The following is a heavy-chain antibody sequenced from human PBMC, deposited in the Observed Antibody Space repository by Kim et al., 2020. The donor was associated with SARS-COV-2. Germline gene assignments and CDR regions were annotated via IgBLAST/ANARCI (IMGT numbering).Heavy chain of an antibody. CDR3: AKDRGGAAAGRPPYYYYGMDV. CDR2: ISWNSGSI. CDR1: GFTFDDYA. D-gene: IGHD6-13*01. Sequence: GGSLRLSCAASGFTFDDYAMHWVRQAPGKGLEWVSGISWNSGSIGYADSVKGRFTISRDNAKNSLYLQMNSLRAEDTALYYCAKDRGGAAAGRPPYYYYGMDVWGQGTTVTVSS. J-gene: IGHJ6*02. V-gene: IGHV3-9*01.